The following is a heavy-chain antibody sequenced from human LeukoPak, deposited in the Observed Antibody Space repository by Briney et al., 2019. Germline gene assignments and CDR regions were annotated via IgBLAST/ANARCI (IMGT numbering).Heavy chain of an antibody. CDR3: ARDRRFGQIPWFDP. Sequence: ASVKVSCKASGYTFTSYAMNWVRQAPGQGLEWMGWINTNTGNPTYAQGFTGRFVFSLDTSVSTAYLQISSLKAEDTAVYYCARDRRFGQIPWFDPWGQGTLVTVSS. J-gene: IGHJ5*02. CDR2: INTNTGNP. CDR1: GYTFTSYA. V-gene: IGHV7-4-1*02. D-gene: IGHD3-10*01.